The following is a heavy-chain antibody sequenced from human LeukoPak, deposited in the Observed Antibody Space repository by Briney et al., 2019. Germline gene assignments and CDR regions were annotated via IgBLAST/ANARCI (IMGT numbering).Heavy chain of an antibody. CDR1: GSTFTGYY. V-gene: IGHV1-2*02. Sequence: ASVKVSCKASGSTFTGYYMHWVRQAPGQGLEWMGWIIPNSGGTNYAQKFQGRVTMTRDTSISTAYMELSRLRSDDTAVYYCAREPVGVGATTLDHWGQGTLLTVSS. CDR2: IIPNSGGT. D-gene: IGHD1-26*01. CDR3: AREPVGVGATTLDH. J-gene: IGHJ4*02.